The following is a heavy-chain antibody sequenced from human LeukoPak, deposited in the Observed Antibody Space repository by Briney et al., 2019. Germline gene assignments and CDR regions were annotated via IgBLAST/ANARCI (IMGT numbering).Heavy chain of an antibody. CDR1: GGAFSSYA. V-gene: IGHV1-69*13. CDR3: ARSTVAGNAGYFQH. J-gene: IGHJ1*01. D-gene: IGHD6-19*01. Sequence: SVKVSCKASGGAFSSYAISWVRQAPGQGLEWMGGIIPIFGTANYAQKFQGRVTITADESTSTAYMELSSLRSGDTAVYYCARSTVAGNAGYFQHWGQGTLVTVSS. CDR2: IIPIFGTA.